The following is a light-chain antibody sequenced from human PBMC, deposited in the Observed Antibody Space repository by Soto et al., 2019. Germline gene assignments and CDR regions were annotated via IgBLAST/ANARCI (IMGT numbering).Light chain of an antibody. CDR1: QYISTF. V-gene: IGKV1-5*01. Sequence: DLQIPPSSSSLSAFVGAGVTITCRTSQYISTFLNWYQQKPGKAPNLLISTASSLQSGVPSRFSGSGSGTEFTLTISSLQPDDFATYYCQQYNSYWTFGQGTKVDIK. CDR2: TAS. CDR3: QQYNSYWT. J-gene: IGKJ1*01.